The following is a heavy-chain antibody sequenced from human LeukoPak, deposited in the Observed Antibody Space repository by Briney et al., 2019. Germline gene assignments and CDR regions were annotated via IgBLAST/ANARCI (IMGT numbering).Heavy chain of an antibody. CDR1: GFTFDDYA. Sequence: GRSLRLSCAASGFTFDDYAMHWVRQAPGKGLEWVSGISRNSGSIGYADSVKGRFTISRDNAKNSLYLQMNSLRAEDTALYYCAKDRDYYGSGLDPWGQGTLVTVSS. D-gene: IGHD3-10*01. CDR2: ISRNSGSI. CDR3: AKDRDYYGSGLDP. V-gene: IGHV3-9*01. J-gene: IGHJ5*02.